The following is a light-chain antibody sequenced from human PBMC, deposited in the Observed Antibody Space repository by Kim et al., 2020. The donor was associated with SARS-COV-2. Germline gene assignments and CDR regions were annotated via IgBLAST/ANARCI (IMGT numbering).Light chain of an antibody. CDR2: STS. V-gene: IGKV3-20*01. CDR1: QTVNSIY. Sequence: SPGARATLSCRASQTVNSIYLAWYQQKPAQSPSLLIYSTSKSATDIPDRFSGSGSGTDFTLTISRLEPEDFAVYYCQQYGSSPPYSFGQGTKLEI. J-gene: IGKJ2*03. CDR3: QQYGSSPPYS.